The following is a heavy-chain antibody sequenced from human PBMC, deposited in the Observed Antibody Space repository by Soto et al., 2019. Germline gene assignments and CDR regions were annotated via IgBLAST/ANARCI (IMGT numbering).Heavy chain of an antibody. CDR3: ARVLGYCSGGSCLNSLALLFDP. D-gene: IGHD2-15*01. Sequence: HPGGSLRLSCAASGFTFSSYGMHWVRQAPGKGLEWVAVIWYDGSNKYYADSVKGRFTISRDNSKNTLYLQMNSLRAEDTAVYYCARVLGYCSGGSCLNSLALLFDPWGQGTLVTVSS. CDR2: IWYDGSNK. J-gene: IGHJ5*02. V-gene: IGHV3-33*01. CDR1: GFTFSSYG.